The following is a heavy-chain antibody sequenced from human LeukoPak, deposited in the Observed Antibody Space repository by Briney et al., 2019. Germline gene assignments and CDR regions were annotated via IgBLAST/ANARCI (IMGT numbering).Heavy chain of an antibody. V-gene: IGHV1-69*05. Sequence: GASVKVSCKASGGTFSSYAISWVRQAPGRGLEWMGGIIPIFGTANYAQKFQGRVTITTDESTSTAYMELSSLRSEDTAVYYRARANYYDSSGGFDYWGQGTLVTVSS. CDR2: IIPIFGTA. D-gene: IGHD3-22*01. CDR3: ARANYYDSSGGFDY. J-gene: IGHJ4*02. CDR1: GGTFSSYA.